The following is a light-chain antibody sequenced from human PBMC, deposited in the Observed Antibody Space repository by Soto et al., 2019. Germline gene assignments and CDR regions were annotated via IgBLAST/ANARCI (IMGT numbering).Light chain of an antibody. Sequence: VLTQCPGTLSFSPGERVSLSCRASQSVPRSPFACYQQKPGQAPRLLIVSTSRGPTGILDRFSGSGSGTDFTLTISRLEPEDSAVYYCQQCGRSPAYTFGQGTKLEIK. CDR1: QSVPRSP. CDR3: QQCGRSPAYT. J-gene: IGKJ2*01. CDR2: STS. V-gene: IGKV3-20*01.